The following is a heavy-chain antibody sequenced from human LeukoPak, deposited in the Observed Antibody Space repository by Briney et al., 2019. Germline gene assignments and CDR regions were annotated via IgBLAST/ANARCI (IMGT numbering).Heavy chain of an antibody. Sequence: SETLSLTCTVSGDSISTSKHYWGWIRQSPGKGLEWIGTIYYTGSTYYNPSLKSRVTILVDKSKNQFSLKLNSVTAADTAVYYCVSSHDYWSGYYDNWGQGTLVTVSS. CDR3: VSSHDYWSGYYDN. CDR1: GDSISTSKHY. J-gene: IGHJ4*02. D-gene: IGHD3-3*01. CDR2: IYYTGST. V-gene: IGHV4-39*07.